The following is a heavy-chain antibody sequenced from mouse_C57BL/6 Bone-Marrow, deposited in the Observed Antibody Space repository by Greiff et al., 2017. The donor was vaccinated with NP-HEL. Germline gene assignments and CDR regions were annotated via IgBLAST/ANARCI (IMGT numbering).Heavy chain of an antibody. CDR3: TRESYYYGPDY. V-gene: IGHV1-15*01. J-gene: IGHJ2*01. CDR1: GYTFTDYE. CDR2: IDPETGGT. Sequence: QVQLKQSGAELVRPGASVTLSCKASGYTFTDYEMHWVKQTPVHGLEWIGAIDPETGGTAYNQKFKGKATLTADKSSSTAYMELRSLTSEDSAVYYCTRESYYYGPDYWGQGTTLTVSS. D-gene: IGHD1-1*01.